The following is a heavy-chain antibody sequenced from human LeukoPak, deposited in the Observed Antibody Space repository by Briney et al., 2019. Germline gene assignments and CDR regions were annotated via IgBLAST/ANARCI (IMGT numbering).Heavy chain of an antibody. D-gene: IGHD4-11*01. Sequence: SGGSLTLSCRAWRFNLNSLGMHCARQAPGKGLEWVAVLSYDGSNDYYPDSVKGRINMTKDNPKNTLYLEMNTPRAEDMAVYYSAKDASTAALHADYWGQGTLVTVSS. CDR1: RFNLNSLG. V-gene: IGHV3-30*18. J-gene: IGHJ4*02. CDR3: AKDASTAALHADY. CDR2: LSYDGSND.